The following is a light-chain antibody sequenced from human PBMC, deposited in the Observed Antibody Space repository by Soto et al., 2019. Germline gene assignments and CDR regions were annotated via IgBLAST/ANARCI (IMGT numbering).Light chain of an antibody. J-gene: IGKJ2*01. V-gene: IGKV3-20*01. CDR3: HQYGSSPSYT. Sequence: EIVLTQSPGNLSLSPGERATLSCRAGQSVSSSYLAWYQQKPGQAPRLLIYGASSRATGIPDRFSGSGSGTDFTLTISRLEPEDFAVYYCHQYGSSPSYTFGQGTKLEIK. CDR1: QSVSSSY. CDR2: GAS.